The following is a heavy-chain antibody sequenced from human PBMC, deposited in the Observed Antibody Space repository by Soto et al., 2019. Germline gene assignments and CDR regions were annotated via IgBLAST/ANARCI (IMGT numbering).Heavy chain of an antibody. CDR3: ARDPGEVATTHFDY. CDR1: GYTFTGYY. V-gene: IGHV1-2*04. D-gene: IGHD5-12*01. J-gene: IGHJ4*02. Sequence: GASAKVSCKASGYTFTGYYMHWVRQAPGQGLEWMGWINPNSGGTNYAQKFQGWVTMTRDTSISTAYMELSRLRSDDTAVYYCARDPGEVATTHFDYWGQGTLVTVSS. CDR2: INPNSGGT.